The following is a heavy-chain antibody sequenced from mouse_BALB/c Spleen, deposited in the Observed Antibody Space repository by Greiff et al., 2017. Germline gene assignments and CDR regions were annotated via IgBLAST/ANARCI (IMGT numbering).Heavy chain of an antibody. V-gene: IGHV5-4*02. CDR1: GFTFSDYY. Sequence: VQLKQSGGGLVKPGGSLKLSCAASGFTFSDYYMYWVRQTPEKRLEWVATISDGGSYTYYPDSVKGRFTISRDNAKNNLYLQMSSLKSEDTAMYYCARAEDDGYYVDYWGQGTTLTVSS. J-gene: IGHJ2*01. CDR3: ARAEDDGYYVDY. CDR2: ISDGGSYT. D-gene: IGHD2-3*01.